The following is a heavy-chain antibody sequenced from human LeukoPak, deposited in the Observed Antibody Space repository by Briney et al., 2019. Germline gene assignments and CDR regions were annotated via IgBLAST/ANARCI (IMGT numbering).Heavy chain of an antibody. CDR1: GFDLHTYE. V-gene: IGHV3-48*03. J-gene: IGHJ5*02. CDR2: ITISGHTK. Sequence: PGGSLRLSCAASGFDLHTYEMNWARQAPGKGLEWIADITISGHTKNYADSVKGRFTISRDSARTSLYLQMNSLRVEDTGVYFCARGDPHADLWGQGTLVTVSS. CDR3: ARGDPHADL.